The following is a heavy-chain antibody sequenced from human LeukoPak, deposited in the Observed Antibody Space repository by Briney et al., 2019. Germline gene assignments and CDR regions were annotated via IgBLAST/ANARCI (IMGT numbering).Heavy chain of an antibody. CDR1: GCTFSSYA. J-gene: IGHJ5*02. Sequence: SVKVSCKASGCTFSSYAISWVRQAAGQGLEWMGGIIPIFGTANYAQKFQGRVTITADESTSTAYMELRRLRSEDTAVYYCSRVTAYSNRGGFDPWGQGTPVTVFS. D-gene: IGHD6-13*01. CDR2: IIPIFGTA. V-gene: IGHV1-69*13. CDR3: SRVTAYSNRGGFDP.